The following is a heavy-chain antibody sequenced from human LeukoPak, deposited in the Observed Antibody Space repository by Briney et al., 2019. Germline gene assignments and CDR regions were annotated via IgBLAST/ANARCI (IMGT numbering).Heavy chain of an antibody. D-gene: IGHD6-6*01. CDR1: GFTFSSYA. CDR2: ISGSGGST. V-gene: IGHV3-23*01. CDR3: AKLQYSSSSLSWFDP. J-gene: IGHJ5*02. Sequence: GGSLRLSCAASGFTFSSYAMSWVRQAPGKGLEWVSAISGSGGSTYYADSVKGRFTISRDNSKNTLYLQMNSLRAEDTAVYYCAKLQYSSSSLSWFDPWGQGTLVTVSS.